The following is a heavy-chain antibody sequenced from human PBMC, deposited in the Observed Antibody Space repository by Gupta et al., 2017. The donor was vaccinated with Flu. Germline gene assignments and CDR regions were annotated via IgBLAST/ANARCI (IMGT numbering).Heavy chain of an antibody. J-gene: IGHJ4*02. CDR1: GFTFSSYG. CDR2: IWYDGNNK. CDR3: ARAGIYCSSTGCYFDY. D-gene: IGHD2-2*01. V-gene: IGHV3-33*01. Sequence: QVQLVESGGGVVKPGRSLRLYCAASGFTFSSYGMQCVRQAAGKGLEWVAVIWYDGNNKYYADSVKGRLTISRDNSKNTLYLQMNSLRAEDTAVYYCARAGIYCSSTGCYFDYWGQGTLVTVSS.